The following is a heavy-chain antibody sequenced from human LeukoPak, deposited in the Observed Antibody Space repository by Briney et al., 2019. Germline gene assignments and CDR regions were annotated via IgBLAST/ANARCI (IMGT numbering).Heavy chain of an antibody. CDR2: ISSNGGST. Sequence: GGSLRLSCAASGFTFSSYAMHWVRQAPGKGLEYVSAISSNGGSTYYANSVKGRLTISRDNSKNTLYLQMGSLRAEDMAVYYCARVVKYYYDSSGYLDYWGQGTLVTVSS. CDR3: ARVVKYYYDSSGYLDY. V-gene: IGHV3-64*01. D-gene: IGHD3-22*01. J-gene: IGHJ4*02. CDR1: GFTFSSYA.